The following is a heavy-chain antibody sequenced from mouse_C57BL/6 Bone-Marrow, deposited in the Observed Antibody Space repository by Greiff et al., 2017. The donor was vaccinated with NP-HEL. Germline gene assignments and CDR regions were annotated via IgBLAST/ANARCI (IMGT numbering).Heavy chain of an antibody. CDR1: GFTFSDAW. Sequence: DVMLVESGGGLVQPGGSMKLSCAASGFTFSDAWMDWVRQSPEKGLEWVAEIRNKANNHATYYAESVKGRFTISRDDSKSSVYLQMNSLRAEDTGIYYCTREDATVVAHWYFDVWGTGTTVTVSS. CDR3: TREDATVVAHWYFDV. D-gene: IGHD1-1*01. J-gene: IGHJ1*03. V-gene: IGHV6-6*01. CDR2: IRNKANNHAT.